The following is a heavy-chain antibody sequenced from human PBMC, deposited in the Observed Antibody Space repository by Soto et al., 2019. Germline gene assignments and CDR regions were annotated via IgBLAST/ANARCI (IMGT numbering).Heavy chain of an antibody. CDR1: GGCISSSSCY. Sequence: TSETLSLTGTVSGGCISSSSCYWGWILQPPGKGLEWILSIYYIGVTYYNPSLKSRVTISVDTSKNQFSLKLTSVTAADTAVYYCARHGSNWGHGTLVTVSS. J-gene: IGHJ4*01. CDR3: ARHGSN. V-gene: IGHV4-39*01. CDR2: IYYIGVT.